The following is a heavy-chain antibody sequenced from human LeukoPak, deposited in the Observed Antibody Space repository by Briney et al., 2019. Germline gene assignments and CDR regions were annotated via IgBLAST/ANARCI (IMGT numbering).Heavy chain of an antibody. CDR2: IYYTGST. J-gene: IGHJ4*02. V-gene: IGHV4-39*07. D-gene: IGHD2-15*01. Sequence: SETLSLTCTVSGDSISSSSYYWGWIRQPPGKGLEWIGSIYYTGSTYYNPSLKSRVTISVDTSKNQFSLKLSSVTAADTAVYYCARGFGYCSGGSCYWVYWGQGTLVTVSS. CDR3: ARGFGYCSGGSCYWVY. CDR1: GDSISSSSYY.